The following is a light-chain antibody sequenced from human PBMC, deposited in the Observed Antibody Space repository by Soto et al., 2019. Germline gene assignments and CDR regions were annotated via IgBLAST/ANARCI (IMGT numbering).Light chain of an antibody. V-gene: IGKV1-17*03. CDR2: TAS. Sequence: DIQMTQSPSSISASLVDTVTITCXASHAINNYLAWFQQKPGKVPERLIYTASNLQSGVPSRFSGSGSGTEFTLTISSLQPEDFATYYCLQHKSYPIPFGQVTLLEIK. CDR1: HAINNY. J-gene: IGKJ5*01. CDR3: LQHKSYPIP.